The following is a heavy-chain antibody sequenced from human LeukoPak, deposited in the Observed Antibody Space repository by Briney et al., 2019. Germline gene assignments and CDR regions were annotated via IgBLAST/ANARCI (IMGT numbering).Heavy chain of an antibody. V-gene: IGHV3-7*01. CDR1: GFMFSSYW. D-gene: IGHD6-6*01. Sequence: GGSLRLSCAASGFMFSSYWMSWVRQAPGKGLEWVADIKEDGSEKSYVDSVKGRFTISRDNAKNSLYLQMNSLRAEDTAVYYCARADSSIAARLSRSSIFNYYYYMVVWGKGTTVTVSS. J-gene: IGHJ6*03. CDR2: IKEDGSEK. CDR3: ARADSSIAARLSRSSIFNYYYYMVV.